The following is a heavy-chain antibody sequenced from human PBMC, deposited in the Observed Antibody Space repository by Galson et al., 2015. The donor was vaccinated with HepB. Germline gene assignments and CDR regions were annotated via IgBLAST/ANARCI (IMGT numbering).Heavy chain of an antibody. J-gene: IGHJ4*02. D-gene: IGHD1-26*01. CDR1: GFTFDDYA. CDR2: ISLNGGNI. CDR3: ARGRHVGSFSELVD. V-gene: IGHV3-9*01. Sequence: SLRLSCAASGFTFDDYAMHWVRQVPGKGLEWVSGISLNGGNIDYADSVKGRFTTSRDNAKNSLYLQMNSLRLEDTATYYCARGRHVGSFSELVDWGQGTLVAVSS.